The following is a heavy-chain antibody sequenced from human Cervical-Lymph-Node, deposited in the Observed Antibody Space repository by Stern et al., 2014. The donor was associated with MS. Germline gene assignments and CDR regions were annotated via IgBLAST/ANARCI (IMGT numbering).Heavy chain of an antibody. CDR2: MYHTGDS. V-gene: IGHV4-31*03. CDR1: GGSIRSGGYF. D-gene: IGHD5-24*01. Sequence: QVQLQESGPGLVKPAQTLPLTCNVSGGSIRSGGYFWSWIRQLPGEGLEWIGYMYHTGDSYYNPSLKSRISISGDTSKNQVSLNLTSVTVADTGVYYCASRDGKWGQGTLVTVSS. CDR3: ASRDGK. J-gene: IGHJ4*02.